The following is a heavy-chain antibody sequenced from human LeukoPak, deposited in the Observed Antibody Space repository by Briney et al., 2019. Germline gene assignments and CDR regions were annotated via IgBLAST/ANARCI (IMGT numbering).Heavy chain of an antibody. CDR1: GFVFSNYG. CDR2: ISISGDDT. J-gene: IGHJ2*01. CDR3: ANIAAYYWGFGELLE. Sequence: PGGSLRLSCTVSGFVFSNYGMSWVRQAPGKGLEWVSCISISGDDTYYADSVKGRFTISRDNSKNTLFLQMNSLRAEDTAVYYCANIAAYYWGFGELLEWGRGTLATVSS. D-gene: IGHD3-10*01. V-gene: IGHV3-23*01.